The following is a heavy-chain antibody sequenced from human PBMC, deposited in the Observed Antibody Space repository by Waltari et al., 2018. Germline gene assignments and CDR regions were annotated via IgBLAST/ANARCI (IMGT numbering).Heavy chain of an antibody. V-gene: IGHV4-59*01. CDR1: GGPISSYY. J-gene: IGHJ6*03. CDR2: IYYSGST. D-gene: IGHD3-10*01. CDR3: AREDYYGSGSYARRYYYYYMDV. Sequence: QVQLQESGPGLVKPSETLSLTCTVSGGPISSYYWSWIRQPPGKGLEWIGYIYYSGSTNYNPSRKSRVTISVDTSKNQFSLKLSSVTAADTAVYYCAREDYYGSGSYARRYYYYYMDVWGKGTTVTVSS.